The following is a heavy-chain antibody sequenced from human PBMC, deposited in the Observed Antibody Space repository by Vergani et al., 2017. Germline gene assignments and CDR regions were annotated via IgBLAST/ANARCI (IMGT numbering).Heavy chain of an antibody. V-gene: IGHV1-69*08. D-gene: IGHD2-2*02. Sequence: QVQLVQSGAEVKKPGSSVKVSCKASGGTFSSYTISWVRQAPGQGLEWMGRIIPILGIANYAQKFQGRVTITADKSTSTAYMELSSLRAEDTALYYCAKDGAYTPRGGMDVWGQGTTVTVSS. CDR2: IIPILGIA. CDR1: GGTFSSYT. CDR3: AKDGAYTPRGGMDV. J-gene: IGHJ6*02.